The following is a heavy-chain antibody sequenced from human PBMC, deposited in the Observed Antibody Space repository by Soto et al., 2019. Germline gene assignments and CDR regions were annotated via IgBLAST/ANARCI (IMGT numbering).Heavy chain of an antibody. CDR2: IIPIFGTA. CDR1: GGTFSSYA. V-gene: IGHV1-69*01. CDR3: ARVYDSSGYYYYYGMDV. D-gene: IGHD3-22*01. J-gene: IGHJ6*02. Sequence: QVQLVQSGAEVKKPGSSVKVSCKASGGTFSSYAISWVRQAPGQGLEWMGGIIPIFGTANYAQKFQGRVTITADEYTSTAYMELSSLRSEDTAVYYCARVYDSSGYYYYYGMDVWGQGTTVTVSS.